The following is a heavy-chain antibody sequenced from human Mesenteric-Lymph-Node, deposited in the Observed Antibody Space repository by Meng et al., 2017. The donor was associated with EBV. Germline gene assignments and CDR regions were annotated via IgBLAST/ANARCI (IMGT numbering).Heavy chain of an antibody. CDR3: ARRSGSYYGYFHY. V-gene: IGHV4-30-4*01. Sequence: VRVKESGPGLVMPSQTVFLTCAVYGGSIAGGSYWSWARHPPGKVLEWIAFIHYSGDTYYNPSLKSRITISVDTSKDQFSLRLRSVTAADTAVYYCARRSGSYYGYFHYWGQGTLVTVSS. D-gene: IGHD1-26*01. J-gene: IGHJ4*02. CDR1: GGSIAGGSY. CDR2: IHYSGDT.